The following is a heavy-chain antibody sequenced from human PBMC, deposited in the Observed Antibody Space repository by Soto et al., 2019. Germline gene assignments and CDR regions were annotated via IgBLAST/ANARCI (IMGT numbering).Heavy chain of an antibody. D-gene: IGHD2-15*01. J-gene: IGHJ4*02. V-gene: IGHV3-23*01. Sequence: GGSLRLSCAASGFTFSSYAMSWVRQAPGKGLEWVSAISGSGGSTYYADSVKGRFTISRDNSKNTLYLQMNSLRAEDTAVYYCAKDRGSGLYKAKGDLYYWGQGTLVTVSS. CDR1: GFTFSSYA. CDR3: AKDRGSGLYKAKGDLYY. CDR2: ISGSGGST.